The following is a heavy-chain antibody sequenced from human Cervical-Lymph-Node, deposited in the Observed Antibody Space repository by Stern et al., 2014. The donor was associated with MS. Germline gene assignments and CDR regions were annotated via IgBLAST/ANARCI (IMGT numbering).Heavy chain of an antibody. CDR1: GVSISSSSYY. J-gene: IGHJ4*02. V-gene: IGHV4-39*01. CDR2: IYFSGST. D-gene: IGHD3-10*01. CDR3: ARHLLIWFGELKYFDY. Sequence: QVQLQESGPGLVKPSETLSLTCNVSGVSISSSSYYWGWLRQSPGKGLVWIGSIYFSGSTYYNPSLKRGVNISIDTSKNHFSLQLGLETAADTAVYYCARHLLIWFGELKYFDYWGQGTQVTVSS.